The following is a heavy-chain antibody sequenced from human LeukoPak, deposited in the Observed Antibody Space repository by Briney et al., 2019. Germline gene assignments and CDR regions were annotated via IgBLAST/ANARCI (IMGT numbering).Heavy chain of an antibody. CDR1: GGSFSGYY. J-gene: IGHJ4*02. D-gene: IGHD6-13*01. Sequence: SETLSLTCAVYGGSFSGYYWSWIRQPPGKGLEWIGEINHSGSTNYNPSLKSRVTISVDTSKNQFSLKLSSVTAADTAVYYCARGETGYRSSWYGYCGQGTLVTVSS. V-gene: IGHV4-34*01. CDR2: INHSGST. CDR3: ARGETGYRSSWYGY.